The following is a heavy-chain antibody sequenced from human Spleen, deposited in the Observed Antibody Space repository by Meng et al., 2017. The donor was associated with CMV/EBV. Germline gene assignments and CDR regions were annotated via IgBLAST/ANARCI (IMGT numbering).Heavy chain of an antibody. CDR1: FSSYA. D-gene: IGHD3-10*01. V-gene: IGHV3-30*04. Sequence: FSSYAMHWDRQAPGKGLEWVAVISYDGSNKYYADSVKGRFTISRDNSKNTLYLQMNSLRAEDTAVYYCARDSGDYYGSGSADLNLDYWGQGTLVTVSS. CDR3: ARDSGDYYGSGSADLNLDY. CDR2: ISYDGSNK. J-gene: IGHJ4*02.